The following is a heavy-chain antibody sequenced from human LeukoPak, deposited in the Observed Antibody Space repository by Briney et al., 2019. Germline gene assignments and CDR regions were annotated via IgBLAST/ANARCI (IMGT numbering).Heavy chain of an antibody. CDR1: GGSFSGYY. D-gene: IGHD3-16*02. J-gene: IGHJ3*02. CDR3: ARYDYVWGSYRDDAFDI. V-gene: IGHV4-34*01. CDR2: INHSGST. Sequence: PSETLSLTCAVYGGSFSGYYWSWIRQLPGKGLEWIGEINHSGSTNYNPSLKSRVTISVDKSKNQFSLKLSSVTAADTAVYYCARYDYVWGSYRDDAFDIWGQGTMVTVSS.